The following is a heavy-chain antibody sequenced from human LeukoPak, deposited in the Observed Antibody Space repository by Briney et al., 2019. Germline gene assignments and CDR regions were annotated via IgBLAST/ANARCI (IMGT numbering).Heavy chain of an antibody. CDR1: GYTFNNYG. D-gene: IGHD3-22*01. J-gene: IGHJ3*01. Sequence: ASVKVSCKASGYTFNNYGISWVRQAPGQGLEWMGWMNPNSGNTGYAQKFQGRVTITRNTSISTAYMELSSLRSEDTAVYYCARGYYDSSGYSNAFDLWGQGTMVIVSS. CDR2: MNPNSGNT. V-gene: IGHV1-8*03. CDR3: ARGYYDSSGYSNAFDL.